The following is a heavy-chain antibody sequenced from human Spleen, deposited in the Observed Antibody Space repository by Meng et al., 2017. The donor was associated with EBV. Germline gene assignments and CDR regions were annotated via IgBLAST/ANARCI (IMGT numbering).Heavy chain of an antibody. Sequence: SGPGPVKPSATPVLTCTFLCGSVNSGSYYWNCIRHPPGKGLEWIGYIYYTGNNTYNPSLKSRVSMSIDTSTNQFSLNLSPVTAADTAIYYCTRAGASLSPPSWGQGTLVTVSS. CDR2: IYYTGNN. CDR1: CGSVNSGSYY. CDR3: TRAGASLSPPS. J-gene: IGHJ5*02. D-gene: IGHD3-10*01. V-gene: IGHV4-61*01.